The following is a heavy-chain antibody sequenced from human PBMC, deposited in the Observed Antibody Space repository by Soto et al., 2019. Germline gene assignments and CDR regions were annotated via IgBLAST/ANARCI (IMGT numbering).Heavy chain of an antibody. Sequence: EVQLVESGGGLVQPGGSLRLSCAASGFTFSSYSMNWVRQAPGKGLEWVSYISSSSSTIYYADSVKGRFTISRDNAKNSLYLQMNSLRAEDTAVYYCVITHPAVTPGAFDIWGQGTMVTVSS. CDR1: GFTFSSYS. CDR3: VITHPAVTPGAFDI. D-gene: IGHD4-17*01. V-gene: IGHV3-48*01. CDR2: ISSSSSTI. J-gene: IGHJ3*02.